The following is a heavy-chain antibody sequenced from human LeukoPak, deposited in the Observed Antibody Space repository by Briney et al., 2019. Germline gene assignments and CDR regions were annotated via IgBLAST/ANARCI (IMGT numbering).Heavy chain of an antibody. D-gene: IGHD6-13*01. J-gene: IGHJ4*02. CDR3: ARPKGAYSSSWWYYFDY. CDR1: GFTFSSYS. Sequence: GGSLRLSCAASGFTFSSYSMNWVRQAPGKGLEWVSYISSSSSTIYYADSVKGRFTISRDNAKNSLYLQMNSLRAEDTAVYYCARPKGAYSSSWWYYFDYWGQGTLVTVSS. CDR2: ISSSSSTI. V-gene: IGHV3-48*04.